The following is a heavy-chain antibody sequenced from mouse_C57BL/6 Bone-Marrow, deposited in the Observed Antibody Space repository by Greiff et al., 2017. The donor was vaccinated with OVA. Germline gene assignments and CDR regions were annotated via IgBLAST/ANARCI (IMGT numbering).Heavy chain of an antibody. V-gene: IGHV1-64*01. J-gene: IGHJ3*01. CDR2: IHPNSGST. Sequence: QVQLQQPGAELVKPGASVKLSCKASGYTFTSYWMHWVKQRPGQGLEWIGMIHPNSGSTNYNEKFKSKATLTVDKSSSTAYMQRSSLTSEDSAVYYCARRELYYGGFAYWGQGTLVTVSA. CDR3: ARRELYYGGFAY. D-gene: IGHD1-1*01. CDR1: GYTFTSYW.